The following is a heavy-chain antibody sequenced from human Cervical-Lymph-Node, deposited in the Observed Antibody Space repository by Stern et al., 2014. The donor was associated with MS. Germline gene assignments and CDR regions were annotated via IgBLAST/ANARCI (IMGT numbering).Heavy chain of an antibody. CDR1: GYTFTSYG. CDR3: ARYRVVVVVDVTPYYDYHGMDV. Sequence: QVQLVESGAEVKKPGASVKVSCKASGYTFTSYGISWVRQAPGQGLEWMGWINTYNGDTNYAQKLQGRVTMTTDTSTSTAYMELRSLRSDDTAVYFCARYRVVVVVDVTPYYDYHGMDVWGQGTTVTVSS. V-gene: IGHV1-18*01. CDR2: INTYNGDT. J-gene: IGHJ6*02. D-gene: IGHD2-15*01.